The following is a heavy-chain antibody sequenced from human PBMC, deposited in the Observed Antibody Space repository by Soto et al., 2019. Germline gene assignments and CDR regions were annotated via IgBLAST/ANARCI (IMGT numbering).Heavy chain of an antibody. V-gene: IGHV1-46*01. Sequence: QVQLVQSGAEVKKPGASVKISCKASGYNFTSYYMNWVRQAPGQGLEWMGIINPSGGSTNYAQKRQGRVAMTRDTSTSTVYMELNSLRSEDTAVYYCARPPYPGCINAVCYPLDYWGQGTLVTVSS. J-gene: IGHJ4*02. CDR3: ARPPYPGCINAVCYPLDY. D-gene: IGHD2-8*01. CDR2: INPSGGST. CDR1: GYNFTSYY.